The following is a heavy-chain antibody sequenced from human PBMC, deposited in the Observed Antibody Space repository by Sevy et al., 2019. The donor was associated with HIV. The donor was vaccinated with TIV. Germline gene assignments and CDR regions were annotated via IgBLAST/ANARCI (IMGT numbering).Heavy chain of an antibody. Sequence: GGSLRLSCAASGFTFSSYGMHWARQAPGKGLEWVAVIWYDGSNKYYANSVKGRFNSSSDNSKNTPNLQMNSMRAEDTAVYYCAREGCSGGSCQLPFDYWGQGTLVTVSS. D-gene: IGHD2-15*01. V-gene: IGHV3-33*01. J-gene: IGHJ4*02. CDR1: GFTFSSYG. CDR3: AREGCSGGSCQLPFDY. CDR2: IWYDGSNK.